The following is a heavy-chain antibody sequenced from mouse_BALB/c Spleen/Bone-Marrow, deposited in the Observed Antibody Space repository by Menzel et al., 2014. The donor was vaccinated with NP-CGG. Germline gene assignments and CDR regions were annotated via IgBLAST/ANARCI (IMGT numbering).Heavy chain of an antibody. CDR3: ARYCGDFPGFAY. J-gene: IGHJ3*01. D-gene: IGHD2-13*01. CDR2: IDPSDSYT. Sequence: QVQLQQSGPELVKPGASVKMSCKASGYTFTSYWMHWVMQRPGQGLEWIGEIDPSDSYTHYNQKFKGKATLTVDKSSSTAYKQLSSLTSDDSAVYYCARYCGDFPGFAYWGQGTLVTVSA. V-gene: IGHV1-69*02. CDR1: GYTFTSYW.